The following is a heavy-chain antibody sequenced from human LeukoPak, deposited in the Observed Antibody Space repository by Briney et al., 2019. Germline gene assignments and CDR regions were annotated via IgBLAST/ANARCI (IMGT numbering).Heavy chain of an antibody. V-gene: IGHV3-21*01. D-gene: IGHD3-10*01. CDR3: AREVRMVRGVYFDY. Sequence: GGSLRLSCAASGFTFSRSTMNWVRQAPGKGLEWVSSIHSDGSYMYYVDSVKGRFTISRDNAKNSLFLQMNSLGAEDTAVYYCAREVRMVRGVYFDYWGQGTLVIVSS. CDR2: IHSDGSYM. CDR1: GFTFSRST. J-gene: IGHJ4*02.